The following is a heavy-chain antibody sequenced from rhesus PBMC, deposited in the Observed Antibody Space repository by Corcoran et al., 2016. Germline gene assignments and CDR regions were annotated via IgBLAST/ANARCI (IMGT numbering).Heavy chain of an antibody. CDR1: GFTFSTDE. D-gene: IGHD3-9*01. CDR3: TGGGSVTLDY. Sequence: DVQLVESGGGLVKPGGSLRLSCVACGFTFSTDEMHGVGQAPGNVLEWFSFISESGGTTFYADSMQGRFTIFRDNTKNSLFLQMNSLRAEDTAVYYCTGGGSVTLDYWGQGVLVTVSS. J-gene: IGHJ4*01. CDR2: ISESGGTT. V-gene: IGHV3-100*02.